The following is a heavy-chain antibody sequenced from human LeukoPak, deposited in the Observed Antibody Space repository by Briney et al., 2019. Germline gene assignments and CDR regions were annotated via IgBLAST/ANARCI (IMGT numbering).Heavy chain of an antibody. CDR3: ARHRGSGSYYYYYGMDV. CDR1: GDSISSSSYS. Sequence: SETLSLTCTVSGDSISSSSYSWGWIRQPPGKGLEWIGSIYYSGSTYYNPSLKSRVTISVDTSKNQFSLKLRSVTAADTAVYYCARHRGSGSYYYYYGMDVWGQGTTVTVSS. D-gene: IGHD1-26*01. CDR2: IYYSGST. J-gene: IGHJ6*02. V-gene: IGHV4-39*01.